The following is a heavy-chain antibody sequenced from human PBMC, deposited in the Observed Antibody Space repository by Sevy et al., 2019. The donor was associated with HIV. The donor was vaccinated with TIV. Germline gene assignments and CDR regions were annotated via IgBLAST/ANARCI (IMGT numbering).Heavy chain of an antibody. CDR2: INHSGST. D-gene: IGHD3-3*01. Sequence: SETLSLTCAVYGGSFSGYYWSWIRQPPGKGLEWIGEINHSGSTNYNPSLKSRVTISVDTSKNQFSLKLSSVTAADTAVYYCARGPYDFWSGYYTYYYYGMDVWGQWTTVTVSS. V-gene: IGHV4-34*01. J-gene: IGHJ6*02. CDR3: ARGPYDFWSGYYTYYYYGMDV. CDR1: GGSFSGYY.